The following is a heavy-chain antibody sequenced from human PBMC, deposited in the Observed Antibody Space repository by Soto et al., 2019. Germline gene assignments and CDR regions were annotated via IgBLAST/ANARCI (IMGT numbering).Heavy chain of an antibody. Sequence: DSVKVSCKASGYTFTSYGISWVRQAPGQGLEWMGWISAYNGNTNYAQKLQGRVTMTTDTSTSTAYMELRSLRSDDTAVYYCARDTTMIVVVIMVDYYYGMDVWGQGTTVTVFS. CDR2: ISAYNGNT. CDR1: GYTFTSYG. J-gene: IGHJ6*02. V-gene: IGHV1-18*04. D-gene: IGHD3-22*01. CDR3: ARDTTMIVVVIMVDYYYGMDV.